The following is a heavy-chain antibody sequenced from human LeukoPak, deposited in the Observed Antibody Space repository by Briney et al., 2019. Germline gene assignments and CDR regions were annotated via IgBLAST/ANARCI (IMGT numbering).Heavy chain of an antibody. CDR1: GFTFSSYS. V-gene: IGHV3-48*04. J-gene: IGHJ4*02. CDR2: ISSSGSTI. D-gene: IGHD2-2*01. Sequence: PGGSLRLSCAASGFTFSSYSMNWVRQAPGKGLEWVSYISSSGSTIYYADSVKGRFTISRDNAKNSLYLQMDSLRAEDTAVYYCARDGLGYCSSTSCPPIDYWGQGILVTVSS. CDR3: ARDGLGYCSSTSCPPIDY.